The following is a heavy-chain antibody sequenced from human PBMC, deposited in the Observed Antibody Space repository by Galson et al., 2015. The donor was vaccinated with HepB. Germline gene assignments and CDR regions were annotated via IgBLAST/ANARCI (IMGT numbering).Heavy chain of an antibody. V-gene: IGHV3-15*07. Sequence: SLRLSCAASGFTFSSYDMHWVRQATGKGLEWVGRIKSKTDGGTTDYAAPVKGRFTISRDDSKNTLYLQMNSLKTEDTAVYYCTNSGYAKEFDYWGQGTLVTVSS. CDR2: IKSKTDGGTT. CDR3: TNSGYAKEFDY. J-gene: IGHJ4*02. CDR1: GFTFSSYD. D-gene: IGHD5-12*01.